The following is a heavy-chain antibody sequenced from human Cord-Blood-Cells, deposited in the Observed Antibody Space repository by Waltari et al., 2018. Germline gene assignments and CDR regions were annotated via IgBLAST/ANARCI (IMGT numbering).Heavy chain of an antibody. CDR3: ASYYGSGSYWDY. Sequence: QVQLQQWGAGLLKPSETLSLTCAVYGGSFSGYYWSWIRQPPGKGLEWIGEINHGGSTNYNPSLKSRVTISVDTSKNQFSLKLSSVTAADTAVYYCASYYGSGSYWDYWGQGTLVTVSS. CDR2: INHGGST. D-gene: IGHD3-10*01. V-gene: IGHV4-34*01. J-gene: IGHJ4*02. CDR1: GGSFSGYY.